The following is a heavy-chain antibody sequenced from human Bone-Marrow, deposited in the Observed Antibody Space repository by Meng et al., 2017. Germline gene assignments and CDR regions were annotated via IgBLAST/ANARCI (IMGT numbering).Heavy chain of an antibody. CDR3: AGVHFDY. Sequence: QVQLVGAGGGVVQPGRSLRLSCAASGFTFSSYAMHWVRQAPGKGLEWVAVISYDGSNKYYTDSVKGRFTISRDNSKNTLYLQMNSLRAEDTAVHYCAGVHFDYWGQGTLVTVSS. V-gene: IGHV3-30*10. CDR2: ISYDGSNK. CDR1: GFTFSSYA. J-gene: IGHJ4*02.